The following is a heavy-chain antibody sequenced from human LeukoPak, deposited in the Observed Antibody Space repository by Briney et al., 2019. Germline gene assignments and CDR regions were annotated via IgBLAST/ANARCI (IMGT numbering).Heavy chain of an antibody. CDR2: MNPNSGDS. CDR3: ARRYCISTGCSAFDY. CDR1: GYTFSNYD. J-gene: IGHJ4*02. D-gene: IGHD2-2*01. V-gene: IGHV1-8*01. Sequence: ASVKVSCKASGYTFSNYDINWGRQATGQGREGMGWMNPNSGDSLPVDKFQGRVPMTRDPSIKPAYMELSGLRSDDTAVYYCARRYCISTGCSAFDYWGPGTPVTVSS.